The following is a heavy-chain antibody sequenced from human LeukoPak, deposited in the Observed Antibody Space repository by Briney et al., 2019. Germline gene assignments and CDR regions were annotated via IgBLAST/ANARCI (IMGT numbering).Heavy chain of an antibody. J-gene: IGHJ6*02. CDR1: GYTLTELS. Sequence: ASVKVSCKVSGYTLTELSMHWVRQAPGKGLEWMGGFDPEDGETIYAQKFQGRVTMTEDTSTDTAYMELSSLRSEDTAVYYRATDLGVDFGMDVWGQGTTVTVSS. V-gene: IGHV1-24*01. CDR3: ATDLGVDFGMDV. D-gene: IGHD3-3*01. CDR2: FDPEDGET.